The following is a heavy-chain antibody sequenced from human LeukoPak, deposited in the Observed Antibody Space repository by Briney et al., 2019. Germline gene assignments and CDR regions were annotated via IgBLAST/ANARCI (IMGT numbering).Heavy chain of an antibody. V-gene: IGHV1-2*02. CDR1: GYTFTAYY. Sequence: ASVKVSCKASGYTFTAYYMHGVRQAPGQGLEWMGWINPNSGGTKYAQKFQGRVTMTRDTSTSTAYMELSRLRSDDTAVYYCARDRGGRFFFEYWGQGTLVTVSS. J-gene: IGHJ4*02. D-gene: IGHD4-23*01. CDR3: ARDRGGRFFFEY. CDR2: INPNSGGT.